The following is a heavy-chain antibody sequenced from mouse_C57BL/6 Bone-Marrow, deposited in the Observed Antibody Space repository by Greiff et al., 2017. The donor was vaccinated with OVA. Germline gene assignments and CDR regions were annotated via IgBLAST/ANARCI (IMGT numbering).Heavy chain of an antibody. D-gene: IGHD1-1*01. CDR1: GYAFTNYL. CDR3: ARGGTTVVFDY. V-gene: IGHV1-54*01. Sequence: VQLQQSGAELVRPGTSVKVSCKASGYAFTNYLIEWVKQRPGQGLEWIGVINPGSGGNNYNEKFKGKATLTADKFSITAYMQLSSLTSEDSAVYVCARGGTTVVFDYWGQGTTLTVAS. J-gene: IGHJ2*01. CDR2: INPGSGGN.